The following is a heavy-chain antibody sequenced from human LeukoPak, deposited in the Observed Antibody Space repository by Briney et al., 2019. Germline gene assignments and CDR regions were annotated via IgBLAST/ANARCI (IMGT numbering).Heavy chain of an antibody. V-gene: IGHV3-11*04. Sequence: GGSLRLSCAASGFTFSDYYMGWIRQAPGKGLEWVSYITSNGKSVYYAASVKGRFAISRDNAKNSLYLQVNSLTAEDTAVYYCARLGAVAYAFDIWGQGTMVTVSS. CDR1: GFTFSDYY. J-gene: IGHJ3*02. CDR3: ARLGAVAYAFDI. CDR2: ITSNGKSV. D-gene: IGHD6-19*01.